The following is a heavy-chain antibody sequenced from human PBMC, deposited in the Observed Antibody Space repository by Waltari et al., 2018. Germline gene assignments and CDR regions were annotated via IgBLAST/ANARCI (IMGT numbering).Heavy chain of an antibody. CDR3: AIHFYDSSGYYGY. CDR1: SYT. V-gene: IGHV1-69*02. CDR2: IIPILGIA. Sequence: SYTISWVRQAPGQGLEWMGRIIPILGIANYAQKFQGRVTITADKSTSTAYMELSSLRSEDTAVYYCAIHFYDSSGYYGYWGQGTLVTVSS. D-gene: IGHD3-22*01. J-gene: IGHJ4*02.